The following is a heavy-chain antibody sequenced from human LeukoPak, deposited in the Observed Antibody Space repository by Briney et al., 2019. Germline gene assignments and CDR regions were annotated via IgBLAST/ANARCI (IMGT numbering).Heavy chain of an antibody. CDR2: ISSSGSTI. V-gene: IGHV3-48*03. CDR3: AKDRDILTGYLDY. CDR1: GFTFSSYE. J-gene: IGHJ4*02. Sequence: PGGSLRLSCAASGFTFSSYEMNWVRQAPGKGLEWVSYISSSGSTIYYVDSVKGRFTISKDNSKNTLYLQMNSLRAEDTAVYYCAKDRDILTGYLDYWGQGTLVTVSS. D-gene: IGHD3-9*01.